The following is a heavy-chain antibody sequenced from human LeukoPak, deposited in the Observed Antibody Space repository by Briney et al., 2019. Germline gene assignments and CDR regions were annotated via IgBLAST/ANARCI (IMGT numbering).Heavy chain of an antibody. D-gene: IGHD6-19*01. V-gene: IGHV3-48*01. J-gene: IGHJ4*02. Sequence: GGSLRLSCAASGFTFSSYSMNWVRQAPGKGLEWVSYISSSSSTIYYADSVKGRFTISRDNAKNSLYLQMNSLRAEDTAVYYCARENAGWYCSVHFDYWGQGTLVTVSS. CDR3: ARENAGWYCSVHFDY. CDR1: GFTFSSYS. CDR2: ISSSSSTI.